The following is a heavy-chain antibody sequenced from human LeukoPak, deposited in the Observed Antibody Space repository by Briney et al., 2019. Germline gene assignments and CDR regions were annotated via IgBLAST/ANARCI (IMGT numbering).Heavy chain of an antibody. J-gene: IGHJ3*02. CDR1: GFTFADHA. CDR2: ISASGDNT. CDR3: IKQWLYLGAFDI. Sequence: PGGSLRLSCAASGFTFADHATSWVRQAPGKGLEWVSAISASGDNTYYADSVKGRFTISRDNTKNTLYLQMNSLRADDTAVYYCIKQWLYLGAFDIWGQGTMVTVAS. V-gene: IGHV3-23*01. D-gene: IGHD6-19*01.